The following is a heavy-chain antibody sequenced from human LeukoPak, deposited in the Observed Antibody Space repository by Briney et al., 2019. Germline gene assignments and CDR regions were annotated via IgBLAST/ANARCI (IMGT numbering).Heavy chain of an antibody. CDR2: INSDGSST. D-gene: IGHD6-13*01. CDR1: GFTLSSYA. J-gene: IGHJ5*02. V-gene: IGHV3-74*01. CDR3: ARVISPYSSSWYWFDP. Sequence: GGSLRLSCAASGFTLSSYAMSWVRQAPGKGLVWVSRINSDGSSTSYADSVKGRFTISRDNAKNTLYLQMNSLRAEDTAVYYCARVISPYSSSWYWFDPWGQGTLVTVSS.